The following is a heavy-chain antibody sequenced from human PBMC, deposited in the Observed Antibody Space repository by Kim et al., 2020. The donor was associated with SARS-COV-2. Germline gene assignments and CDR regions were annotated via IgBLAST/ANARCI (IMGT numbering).Heavy chain of an antibody. J-gene: IGHJ4*02. CDR2: INPSGGST. Sequence: ASVKVSCKASGYTFTSYYMHWVRKAPGQGLEWMGIINPSGGSTSYAQKFQGRVTMTRDTSTSTVYMELSSLRSEDTAVYYCARDTVFVGATAIYYFDYWGQGTLVTVSS. CDR1: GYTFTSYY. CDR3: ARDTVFVGATAIYYFDY. D-gene: IGHD1-26*01. V-gene: IGHV1-46*01.